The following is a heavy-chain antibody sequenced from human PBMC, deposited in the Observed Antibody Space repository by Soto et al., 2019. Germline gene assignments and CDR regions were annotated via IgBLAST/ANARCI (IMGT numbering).Heavy chain of an antibody. V-gene: IGHV1-69*08. J-gene: IGHJ6*02. Sequence: QVQLVQSGGEVKKPGSSGKVSWKASGGTFSRYNITWVRPAPGHGLEWIGRIIPIFGIPTYAQKFQGRVTITADESTSTAYMELSSLRSDDTAVYYCAREDRDRETGLVPAAIDGMDVWGQGTTVTVSS. CDR1: GGTFSRYN. CDR2: IIPIFGIP. D-gene: IGHD2-2*01. CDR3: AREDRDRETGLVPAAIDGMDV.